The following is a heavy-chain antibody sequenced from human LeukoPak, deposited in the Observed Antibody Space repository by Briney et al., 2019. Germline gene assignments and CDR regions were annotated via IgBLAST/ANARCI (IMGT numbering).Heavy chain of an antibody. D-gene: IGHD1-26*01. CDR2: IYFSGST. CDR3: ARSKSQSGSYRYYFDY. V-gene: IGHV4-61*08. CDR1: GGSIGSGGYY. J-gene: IGHJ4*02. Sequence: KPSETLSLTCTVSGGSIGSGGYYWSWIRQPPGKGLEWIGYIYFSGSTNYNPSLKSRVTISVDTSKNQFSLKLSSVTAADTAVYYCARSKSQSGSYRYYFDYWGQGTPVTVSS.